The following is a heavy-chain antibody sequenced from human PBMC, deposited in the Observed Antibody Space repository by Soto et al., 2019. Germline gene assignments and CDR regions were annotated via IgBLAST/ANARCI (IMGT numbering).Heavy chain of an antibody. CDR2: IWYDGSIK. CDR3: ARAVGPFDY. V-gene: IGHV3-33*01. CDR1: GFPFSTYG. J-gene: IGHJ4*02. Sequence: QVQLVESGGGVVQPGRSLRLSCATSGFPFSTYGMHWVRQAPGKGLEWVAVIWYDGSIKYYADSVRGRFTISRDNSKDTLYLQINCLRVEDTAVYYCARAVGPFDYWGQGTLVTVSS. D-gene: IGHD1-26*01.